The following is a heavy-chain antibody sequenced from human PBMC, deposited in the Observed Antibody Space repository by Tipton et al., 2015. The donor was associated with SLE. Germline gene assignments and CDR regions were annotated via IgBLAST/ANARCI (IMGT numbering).Heavy chain of an antibody. Sequence: TLSLTCAVYGGSFSGYYWSWIRQPPGKGLEWIGEINHSGSTNYNPPLKSRVTISVDTSKNQSSLKLSSVTAADTAVYYCARGKAFDIWGQGTMVTVSS. V-gene: IGHV4-34*01. CDR1: GGSFSGYY. CDR3: ARGKAFDI. CDR2: INHSGST. J-gene: IGHJ3*02.